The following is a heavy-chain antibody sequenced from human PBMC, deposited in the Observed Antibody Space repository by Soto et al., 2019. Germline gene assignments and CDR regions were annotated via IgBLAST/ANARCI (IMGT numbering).Heavy chain of an antibody. CDR1: GYTFTSYG. CDR2: ISAHNGNK. Sequence: QVQLVQSGAEVKKPGASVKVSCKASGYTFTSYGISWVRQAPGQGLEWMGWISAHNGNKKYAQKVQGRVTMTTDTDTSTAYMEPRSLRSDDTAVYYCAREPNYFDYWGQGTLVTVSS. V-gene: IGHV1-18*01. CDR3: AREPNYFDY. J-gene: IGHJ4*02.